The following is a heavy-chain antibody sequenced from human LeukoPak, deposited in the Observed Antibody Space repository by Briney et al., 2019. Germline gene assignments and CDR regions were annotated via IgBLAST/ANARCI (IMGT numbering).Heavy chain of an antibody. CDR3: ASIAAAGTGVAYYYYGMDV. J-gene: IGHJ6*02. CDR1: GYTFTSYG. D-gene: IGHD6-13*01. Sequence: ASVKVSCKASGYTFTSYGISWVRQAPGQGLEWMGWISAYNGNTNYAQKLQGRVTMTTDTSTSTAYMELRSLRSDDTAVYYCASIAAAGTGVAYYYYGMDVWGQGTTVTVSS. V-gene: IGHV1-18*01. CDR2: ISAYNGNT.